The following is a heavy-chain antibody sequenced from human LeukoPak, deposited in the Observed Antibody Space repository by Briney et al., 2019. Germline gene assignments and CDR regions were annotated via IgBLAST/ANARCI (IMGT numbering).Heavy chain of an antibody. CDR2: ISAYNGNT. V-gene: IGHV1-18*01. Sequence: GASVKVSCKASGYTFTSYGISWVRQAPGQGLEWMGWISAYNGNTNYAQKLQGRVTMTTDTSTSTAYKELRSLRSDDTAVYYCARNPTPYYYSSGYPDYWGQGTLVTVSS. D-gene: IGHD3-22*01. J-gene: IGHJ4*02. CDR3: ARNPTPYYYSSGYPDY. CDR1: GYTFTSYG.